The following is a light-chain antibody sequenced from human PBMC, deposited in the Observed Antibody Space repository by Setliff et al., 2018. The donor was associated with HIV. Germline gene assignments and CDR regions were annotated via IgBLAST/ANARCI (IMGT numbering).Light chain of an antibody. J-gene: IGLJ2*01. CDR3: SSYTNTRTVV. CDR1: SSDIGAYNY. V-gene: IGLV2-14*03. Sequence: QSALTQPASVSGSPGQSITISCTGTSSDIGAYNYVSWYQHHPGKAPKVIIYDVNKRPSGASTRFSGSKSGTSASLTISGLQAEDEGDYYCSSYTNTRTVVLGGGTKVTVL. CDR2: DVN.